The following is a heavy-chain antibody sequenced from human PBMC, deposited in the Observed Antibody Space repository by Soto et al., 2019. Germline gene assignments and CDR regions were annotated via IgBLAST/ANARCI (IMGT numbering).Heavy chain of an antibody. V-gene: IGHV4-34*01. CDR1: GGSFSGYY. CDR3: ARSRYDYVWGSYRYTASYFDY. CDR2: INHSGST. J-gene: IGHJ4*02. D-gene: IGHD3-16*02. Sequence: PSETLSLTCAVYGGSFSGYYWSWIRRPPGKGLEWIGEINHSGSTNYNPSLKSRVTISVDTSKNQFSLKLSSVTAADTAVYYCARSRYDYVWGSYRYTASYFDYWGQGTLVTVSS.